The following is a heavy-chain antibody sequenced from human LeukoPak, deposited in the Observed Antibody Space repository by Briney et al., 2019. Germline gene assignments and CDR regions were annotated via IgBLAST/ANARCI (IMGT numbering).Heavy chain of an antibody. CDR2: ISSSSDYI. D-gene: IGHD6-13*01. Sequence: GGSLRLSCAASGFTLSTFTLNWIRQAPGKGLEWVSSISSSSDYIYYADSVKGRFTISRDNAKNSLYLQMNSLRVEDTAIYYCARDYLAAAGFWIDSWGQGTLVTVSS. CDR1: GFTLSTFT. V-gene: IGHV3-21*01. J-gene: IGHJ4*02. CDR3: ARDYLAAAGFWIDS.